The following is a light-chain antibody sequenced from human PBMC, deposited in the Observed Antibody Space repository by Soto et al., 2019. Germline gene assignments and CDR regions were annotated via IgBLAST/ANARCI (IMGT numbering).Light chain of an antibody. CDR3: SSYRSSTTLVV. Sequence: QSVLTQPPSVSGAPGQRVTISCTGSSSNIGAGYDVHWYQQLPGTAPKLLIYGNSNRPSGVPDRFSGSKSGNTASLTISGLQAEDEADYYCSSYRSSTTLVVFGGGTKLTVL. CDR2: GNS. J-gene: IGLJ2*01. V-gene: IGLV1-40*01. CDR1: SSNIGAGYD.